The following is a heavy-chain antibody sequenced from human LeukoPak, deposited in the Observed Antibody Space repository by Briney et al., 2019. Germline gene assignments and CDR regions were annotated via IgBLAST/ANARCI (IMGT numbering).Heavy chain of an antibody. CDR2: INPGDSDT. CDR3: ARGPQGLPPYYFDY. D-gene: IGHD2-21*01. V-gene: IGHV5-51*01. CDR1: GYSFTNYW. J-gene: IGHJ4*02. Sequence: GESLKTSCKGSGYSFTNYWIGWVRQMPGTGLEWMGIINPGDSDTRYSPSFQGQVIISADKSISTAYLQWSSLRASDTAMYYCARGPQGLPPYYFDYWGQGTLVTVSS.